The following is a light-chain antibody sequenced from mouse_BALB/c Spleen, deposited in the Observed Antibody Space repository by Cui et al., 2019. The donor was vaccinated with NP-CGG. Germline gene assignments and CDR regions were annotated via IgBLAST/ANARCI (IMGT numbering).Light chain of an antibody. CDR2: GTN. V-gene: IGLV1*01. Sequence: HAILTQESALTTSPGETVTLTCRSSTGAVITSNYANWVQEKPDHLFTGLIGGTNNRVPGVPARFSGSLIGDKAALTITGAQTEDEAIYFCALWYSNHWVFGGGTKLTVL. CDR3: ALWYSNHWV. CDR1: TGAVITSNY. J-gene: IGLJ1*01.